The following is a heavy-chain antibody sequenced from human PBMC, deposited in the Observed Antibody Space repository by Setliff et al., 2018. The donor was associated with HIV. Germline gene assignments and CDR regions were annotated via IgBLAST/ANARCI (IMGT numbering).Heavy chain of an antibody. Sequence: ASVKVSCKAFGCSLTPYSINWVRQAPGQGLEWMGYINTNTGNPTYAQGFTGRFVFSVDPPVSTAYLQIFSLKAEDTDVYYCARDPANSGGWDGGQGTLVTVSS. V-gene: IGHV7-4-1*01. CDR3: ARDPANSGGWD. CDR2: INTNTGNP. J-gene: IGHJ4*02. D-gene: IGHD6-19*01. CDR1: GCSLTPYS.